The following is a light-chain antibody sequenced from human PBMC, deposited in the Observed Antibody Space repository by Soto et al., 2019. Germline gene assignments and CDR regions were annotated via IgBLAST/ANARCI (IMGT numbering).Light chain of an antibody. CDR2: KAS. Sequence: DSQMTQYPSTLSASVGDRVTITCRASQSISSWLAWYQQKPGKAPKLLISKASTLQSGVPPRFSGSGYGTEFTLTISSLQPDDFATYYCRQYERYPMTFGGGTKVDIK. CDR1: QSISSW. J-gene: IGKJ4*01. V-gene: IGKV1-5*03. CDR3: RQYERYPMT.